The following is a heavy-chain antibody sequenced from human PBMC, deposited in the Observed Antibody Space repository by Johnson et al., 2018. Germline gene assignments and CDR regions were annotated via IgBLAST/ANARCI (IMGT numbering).Heavy chain of an antibody. CDR1: GFTFSDYY. J-gene: IGHJ3*02. D-gene: IGHD1-26*01. CDR2: ISSSGSTI. Sequence: QVQLVESGGGLVKPGGSLRLSCAASGFTFSDYYMSWIRQAPGKGLEWVSYISSSGSTIYYADSVKGRFTISRDNAKNSLFLQINSLRAEDTAVYYCAGEIGGSYYPNDAFDIWGQGTMVTVSS. V-gene: IGHV3-11*04. CDR3: AGEIGGSYYPNDAFDI.